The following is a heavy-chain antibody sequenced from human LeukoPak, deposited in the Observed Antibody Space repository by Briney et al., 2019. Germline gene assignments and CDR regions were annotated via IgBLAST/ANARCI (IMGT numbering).Heavy chain of an antibody. D-gene: IGHD2-2*01. J-gene: IGHJ4*02. CDR3: ARALDIVVVPALYY. V-gene: IGHV1-2*02. CDR2: INPNSGGT. CDR1: GYTFTGYY. Sequence: ASVKVSCKASGYTFTGYYMHWVRQAPGQGLEWMGWINPNSGGTNYAQKFQGRVTMTRDTSISTAYMELSRLRSDDTAVYYCARALDIVVVPALYYWGQGTLVTVSS.